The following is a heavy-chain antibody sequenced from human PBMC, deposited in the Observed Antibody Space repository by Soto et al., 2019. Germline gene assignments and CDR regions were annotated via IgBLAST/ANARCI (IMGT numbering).Heavy chain of an antibody. CDR3: ASYSSGRKGFDY. D-gene: IGHD3-10*01. J-gene: IGHJ4*02. CDR2: IIPIFGTA. Sequence: QVQLVQSGAEVKQPGSSVKVSCKASGGTFSSYAISWVRQAPGQGLEWMGGIIPIFGTANYAQKFQGRVTITGDKSTSTAYMELSSLRSEDTDVYYFASYSSGRKGFDYWGQGTLVTVSS. V-gene: IGHV1-69*06. CDR1: GGTFSSYA.